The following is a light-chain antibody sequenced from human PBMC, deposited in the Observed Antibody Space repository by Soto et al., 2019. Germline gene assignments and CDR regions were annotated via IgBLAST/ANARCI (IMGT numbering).Light chain of an antibody. J-gene: IGKJ5*01. CDR1: QSVSSY. Sequence: EIVLTQSPATLCLSPGERATLSWRASQSVSSYLAWYQQKPGQAPRLLIYDASNRATGIPARFSGIGSGTDFTLTISSLEPEDFAVYYCQQRSNWPPITFGQGTRLEI. CDR3: QQRSNWPPIT. CDR2: DAS. V-gene: IGKV3-11*01.